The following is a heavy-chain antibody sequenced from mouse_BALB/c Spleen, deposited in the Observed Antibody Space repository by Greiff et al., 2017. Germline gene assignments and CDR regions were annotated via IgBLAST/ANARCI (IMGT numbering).Heavy chain of an antibody. CDR1: GYSITSDYA. D-gene: IGHD1-1*01. CDR2: ISYSGST. V-gene: IGHV3-2*02. CDR3: ASRYYGSSYYAMDY. J-gene: IGHJ4*01. Sequence: EVHLVESGPGLVKPSQSLSLTCTVTGYSITSDYAWNWIRQFPGNKLEWMGYISYSGSTSYNPSLKSRISITRDTSKNQFFLQLNSVTTEDTATYYCASRYYGSSYYAMDYWGQGTSVTVSS.